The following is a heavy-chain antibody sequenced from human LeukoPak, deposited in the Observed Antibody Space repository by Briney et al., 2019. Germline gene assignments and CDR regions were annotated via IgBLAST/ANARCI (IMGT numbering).Heavy chain of an antibody. CDR1: GFTVSGNY. J-gene: IGHJ4*02. CDR2: IYTDGNT. V-gene: IGHV3-66*01. D-gene: IGHD3-16*01. CDR3: ARDRPYGGVGDFDY. Sequence: GGSLRLSCAVFGFTVSGNYMSWVRQAPRKGLEWVSAIYTDGNTHYAGSMKGRFTISRDSFKNTLYLQMNSLGAEDTAVYYCARDRPYGGVGDFDYWGQGTLVTVSS.